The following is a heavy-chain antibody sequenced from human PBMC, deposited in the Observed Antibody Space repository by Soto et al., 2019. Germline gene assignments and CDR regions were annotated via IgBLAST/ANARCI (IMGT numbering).Heavy chain of an antibody. D-gene: IGHD2-2*02. CDR2: ISGSGGST. Sequence: GGSLRLSCAASGFTFSSYAMSWVRQAPGKGLEWVSAISGSGGSTYYADAVKGRFTISRDNSKNTLYLQMNSLRAEDTAVYYCAKCQIVVVPAAIVYWGQGTLVTVSS. CDR1: GFTFSSYA. J-gene: IGHJ4*02. V-gene: IGHV3-23*01. CDR3: AKCQIVVVPAAIVY.